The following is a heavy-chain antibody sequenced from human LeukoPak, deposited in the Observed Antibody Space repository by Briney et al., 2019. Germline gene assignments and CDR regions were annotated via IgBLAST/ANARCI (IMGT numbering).Heavy chain of an antibody. CDR1: GDSISSSNCY. Sequence: PSETLSLTCTVSGDSISSSNCYWGWIRQPPGKGLEWIGSIYYSGSTYYNPSLKSRVTISVDTSKNQFSLKLSSVTAADTAVYYCARDSITMIVGFDYWGQGTLVTVSS. CDR3: ARDSITMIVGFDY. D-gene: IGHD3-22*01. V-gene: IGHV4-39*07. J-gene: IGHJ4*02. CDR2: IYYSGST.